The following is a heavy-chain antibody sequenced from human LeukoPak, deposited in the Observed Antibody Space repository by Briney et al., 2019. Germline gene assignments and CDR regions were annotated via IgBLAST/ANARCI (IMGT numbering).Heavy chain of an antibody. CDR2: INEVGSEK. CDR1: GFSFKAYW. D-gene: IGHD2-15*01. J-gene: IGHJ3*01. CDR3: ARYPCAGAFGGSDV. V-gene: IGHV3-7*04. Sequence: PGGSLTLPCAVSGFSFKAYWMTWVRQAPGKGLEWVANINEVGSEKVYVDSVKGRSTDSRDNTREVLYLKMNALKAEDTAIYDRARYPCAGAFGGSDVWGQGTMVTVSS.